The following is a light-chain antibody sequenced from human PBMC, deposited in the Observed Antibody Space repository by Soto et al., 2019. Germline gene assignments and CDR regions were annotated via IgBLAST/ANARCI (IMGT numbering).Light chain of an antibody. J-gene: IGKJ1*01. V-gene: IGKV1-39*01. CDR1: QSIDTY. CDR2: VAS. CDR3: QQNQDIPPT. Sequence: DIQMTQSPSSLSASVGDRVTVTCRASQSIDTYLNWYHQRPGQAPKLLIYVASTLQSGVPSRFSGSGSGTHFTLTISSLQPEDFATYYCQQNQDIPPTFGQGTRVERK.